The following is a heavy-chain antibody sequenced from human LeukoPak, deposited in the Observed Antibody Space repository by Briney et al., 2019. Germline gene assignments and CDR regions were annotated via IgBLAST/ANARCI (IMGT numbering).Heavy chain of an antibody. V-gene: IGHV3-74*01. CDR1: GFTVSRNS. CDR3: AKDHEPDYYGSGSYGPYDY. Sequence: GGSLRLSCTVSGFTVSRNSMSWVRQAPGKGLVWVSRINSDGSITTYADPVKGRFTISRDNAKNTLYLQMNSLRAEDTAVYYCAKDHEPDYYGSGSYGPYDYWGQGTLVTVSS. CDR2: INSDGSIT. D-gene: IGHD3-10*01. J-gene: IGHJ4*02.